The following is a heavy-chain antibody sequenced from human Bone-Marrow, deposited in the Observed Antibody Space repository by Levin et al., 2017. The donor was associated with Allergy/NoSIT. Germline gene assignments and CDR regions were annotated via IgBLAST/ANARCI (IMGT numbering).Heavy chain of an antibody. J-gene: IGHJ4*02. CDR2: INPDGGTT. CDR3: ARGIANLDSSVLHAGYFDY. CDR1: GYSFTRYY. V-gene: IGHV1-46*01. D-gene: IGHD3-3*01. Sequence: ASVKVSCKASGYSFTRYYVHWVRQAPGQGLEWMAIINPDGGTTRYTQNFQGSVTVTRDTSTATVYMELSSLSSEDTAVYYCARGIANLDSSVLHAGYFDYWGQGTLITVSS.